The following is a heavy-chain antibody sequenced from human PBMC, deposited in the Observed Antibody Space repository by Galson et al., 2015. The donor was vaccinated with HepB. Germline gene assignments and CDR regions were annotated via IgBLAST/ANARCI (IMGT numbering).Heavy chain of an antibody. V-gene: IGHV6-1*01. CDR1: GDSVSSNNVA. J-gene: IGHJ6*02. Sequence: CAISGDSVSSNNVAWNWIRQSPSRGLEWLGRTYYRSKWFNGYAVSVKSRITINPDTSKNQFSLQLNSVTPEDTAVYYCARGRPTYFAMDVWGQGTTVTVSS. D-gene: IGHD1-1*01. CDR3: ARGRPTYFAMDV. CDR2: TYYRSKWFN.